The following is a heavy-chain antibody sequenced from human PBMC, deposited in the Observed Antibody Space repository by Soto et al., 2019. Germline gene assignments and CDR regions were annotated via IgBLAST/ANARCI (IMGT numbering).Heavy chain of an antibody. CDR1: GSTFSSYS. J-gene: IGHJ3*02. V-gene: IGHV3-48*02. Sequence: GGSLRLSCAASGSTFSSYSMNWVRQAPGKGLEWVSYISSSSSTIYYADSVKGRFTISRDNAKNSLYLQMNSLRDEDTAVYYCAGDSSGTVRDAFDIWGQGTMVTVSS. D-gene: IGHD3-22*01. CDR2: ISSSSSTI. CDR3: AGDSSGTVRDAFDI.